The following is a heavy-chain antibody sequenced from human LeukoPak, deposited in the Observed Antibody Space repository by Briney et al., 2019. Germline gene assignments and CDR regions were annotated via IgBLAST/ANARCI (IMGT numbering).Heavy chain of an antibody. V-gene: IGHV3-33*01. CDR2: IWYDGSNK. Sequence: PGGCLRLSCAASGFTFSSYGMHWVRQAPGKGLEWVAVIWYDGSNKYYADSVKGRFTISRDNSRNTLYLQMNSLRAEDTAVYYCARDHFVHDFWSGYRYFDYWGQGTLVTVSS. J-gene: IGHJ4*02. CDR1: GFTFSSYG. D-gene: IGHD3-3*01. CDR3: ARDHFVHDFWSGYRYFDY.